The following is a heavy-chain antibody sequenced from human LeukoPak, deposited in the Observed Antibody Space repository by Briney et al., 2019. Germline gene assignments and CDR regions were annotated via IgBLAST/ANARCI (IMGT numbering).Heavy chain of an antibody. V-gene: IGHV6-1*01. CDR1: GDSVSSNSAA. D-gene: IGHD5-12*01. CDR2: TYYRSKWYN. Sequence: SQTLSLTCAISGDSVSSNSAAWNWIRQSPSRGLEWLGRTYYRSKWYNDYAVSVKSRITINPDTSKNQFSLQLNSVTPEDTAVYYCAKGSGYDLSHYYGMDVWGQGTTVTVSS. CDR3: AKGSGYDLSHYYGMDV. J-gene: IGHJ6*02.